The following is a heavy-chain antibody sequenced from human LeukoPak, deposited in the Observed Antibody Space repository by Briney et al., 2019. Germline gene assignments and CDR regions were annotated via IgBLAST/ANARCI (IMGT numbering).Heavy chain of an antibody. CDR3: ARDGPYYYDSSGLFDY. Sequence: SETLSLTCTVSGGSISSYYWSWIRQPAGKGLEWIGRIYTSGSTNYNPSLKSRVTMSVDTSKNQFSLKLSSVTAADTAVYYCARDGPYYYDSSGLFDYWGQGTLVTLSS. V-gene: IGHV4-4*07. J-gene: IGHJ4*02. D-gene: IGHD3-22*01. CDR1: GGSISSYY. CDR2: IYTSGST.